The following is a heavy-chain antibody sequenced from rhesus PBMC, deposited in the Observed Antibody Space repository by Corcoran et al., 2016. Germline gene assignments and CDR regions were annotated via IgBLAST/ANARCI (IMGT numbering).Heavy chain of an antibody. V-gene: IGHV4-127*01. CDR1: GYSISSGYG. CDR2: IGGISGST. Sequence: QVQLQESGPGLVKPSETLSLTCAVSGYSISSGYGWSWIRQPPGKGLEWIGYIGGISGSTTHNPCLKVRVTISKDTSKYQFSLRLSSVTAADTAVYYCARDAFCTSTACHPHSWGQGVLVTVSS. J-gene: IGHJ4*01. D-gene: IGHD2-2*01. CDR3: ARDAFCTSTACHPHS.